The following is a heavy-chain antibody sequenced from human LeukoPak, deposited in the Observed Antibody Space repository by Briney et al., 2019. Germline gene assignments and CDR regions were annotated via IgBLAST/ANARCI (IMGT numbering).Heavy chain of an antibody. J-gene: IGHJ4*02. D-gene: IGHD1-1*01. CDR1: GFTFGDYA. Sequence: PGGSLRLSCTASGFTFGDYAMSWIRQAPGKGLEWVGFIRSKAYGETADYAASVKGRLTISRGDSKAIAYLQTNSLKTEDTAVYHCTRDRGAYNLYDYWGQGTLVTVSS. V-gene: IGHV3-49*03. CDR3: TRDRGAYNLYDY. CDR2: IRSKAYGETA.